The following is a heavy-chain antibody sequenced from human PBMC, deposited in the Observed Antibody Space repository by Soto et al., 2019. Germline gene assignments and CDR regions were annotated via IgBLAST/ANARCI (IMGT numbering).Heavy chain of an antibody. CDR3: ARGFSGWYYFDD. J-gene: IGHJ4*02. CDR2: IYYSGST. D-gene: IGHD6-19*01. CDR1: GGSISSYY. V-gene: IGHV4-59*01. Sequence: PSETLSLTCTVSGGSISSYYWSWIRQPPGKGLEWIGYIYYSGSTDYNPSLKSRVTISVDTSKNQFSLKLSSVTAADTAVYYCARGFSGWYYFDDWGQGTLVTVSS.